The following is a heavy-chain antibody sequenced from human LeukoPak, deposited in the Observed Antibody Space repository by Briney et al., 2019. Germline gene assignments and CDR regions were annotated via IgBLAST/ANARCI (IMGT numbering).Heavy chain of an antibody. V-gene: IGHV4-31*03. Sequence: SETLSLTCTVSGGSISSGAYYWSWIRQHPVKGLEWIGYIFYSGSTYYNPSLKSRVTISVDTSKNQFPLKLSSVTAADTAVYYCARDSGYGSGSSGMDVWGQGTTVTVSS. D-gene: IGHD3-10*01. J-gene: IGHJ6*02. CDR2: IFYSGST. CDR3: ARDSGYGSGSSGMDV. CDR1: GGSISSGAYY.